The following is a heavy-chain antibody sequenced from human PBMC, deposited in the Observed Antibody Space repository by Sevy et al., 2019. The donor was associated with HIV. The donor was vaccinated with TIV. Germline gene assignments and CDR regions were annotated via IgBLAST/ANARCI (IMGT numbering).Heavy chain of an antibody. V-gene: IGHV3-30-3*01. CDR2: LSYDDSDE. Sequence: GGSLRLSCAASGFIFSTSPMHWVRQAPGKGLECVAILSYDDSDENYADSVKGRFTISRDNSKNTLYLQMNSLRTEDTAAYYYATDDLGSIDYWGQGTLVTVSS. D-gene: IGHD3-10*01. J-gene: IGHJ4*02. CDR3: ATDDLGSIDY. CDR1: GFIFSTSP.